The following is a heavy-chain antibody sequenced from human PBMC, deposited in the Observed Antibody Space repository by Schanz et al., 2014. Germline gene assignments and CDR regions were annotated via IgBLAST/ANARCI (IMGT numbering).Heavy chain of an antibody. CDR3: VSQTGSPNY. V-gene: IGHV3-7*02. CDR2: IKHDGSVK. D-gene: IGHD6-13*01. Sequence: EVQLLESGGGLVQPGGSLRLSCSASGFTFSIYAMHWVRQAPGKGPEWVANIKHDGSVKDYVDSVEGRFTISRDNAKRSLLLQMNSLRVEDTAVYFCVSQTGSPNYWGQGTLVTVSS. J-gene: IGHJ4*02. CDR1: GFTFSIYA.